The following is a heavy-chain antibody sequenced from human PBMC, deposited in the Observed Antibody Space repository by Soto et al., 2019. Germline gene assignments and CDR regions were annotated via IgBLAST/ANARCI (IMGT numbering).Heavy chain of an antibody. CDR3: ARDGPYCSGGSCQTLFDY. J-gene: IGHJ4*02. D-gene: IGHD2-15*01. V-gene: IGHV1-69*08. Sequence: QVQLVQSGAEVKKPGSSVKVSCKASGGTFSSYTISWVRQAPGQGLEWMGRIIPILGIANYAQKFQGRVTITADKSTSTAYMELSSLRSEDTAVYYCARDGPYCSGGSCQTLFDYWGQGTLVTVSS. CDR1: GGTFSSYT. CDR2: IIPILGIA.